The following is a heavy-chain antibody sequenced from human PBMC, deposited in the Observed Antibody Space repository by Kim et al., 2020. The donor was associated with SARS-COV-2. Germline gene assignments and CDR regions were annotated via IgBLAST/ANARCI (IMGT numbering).Heavy chain of an antibody. CDR3: ALGAFDY. J-gene: IGHJ4*02. CDR2: GDGNT. V-gene: IGHV1-3*01. D-gene: IGHD3-16*01. Sequence: GDGNTKYSRKFRGRVTISRDTSAGTGYMELSSLGSEDTAIFYCALGAFDYWGQGTLVTVSS.